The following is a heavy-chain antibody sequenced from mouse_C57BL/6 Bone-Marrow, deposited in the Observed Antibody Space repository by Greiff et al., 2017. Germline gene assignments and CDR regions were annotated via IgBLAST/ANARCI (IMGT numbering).Heavy chain of an antibody. V-gene: IGHV5-9-1*02. CDR2: ISSGGDYI. CDR3: TRDRGGGWYFDV. D-gene: IGHD3-1*01. Sequence: EVMLVESGEGLVKPGGSLKLSCAASGFTFSSYAMSWVRQTPEKRLEWVAYISSGGDYIYYADTVKGRFTISRDNARNTLYLQMSSLKSEDTAMYYCTRDRGGGWYFDVWGTGTTVTVSS. J-gene: IGHJ1*03. CDR1: GFTFSSYA.